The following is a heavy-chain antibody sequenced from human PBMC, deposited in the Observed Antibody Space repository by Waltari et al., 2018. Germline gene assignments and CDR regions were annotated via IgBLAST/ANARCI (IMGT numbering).Heavy chain of an antibody. D-gene: IGHD2-8*01. CDR2: ISSSGSTI. CDR3: ARSMVYAIGGDY. V-gene: IGHV3-48*03. J-gene: IGHJ4*02. CDR1: GFTLSSYD. Sequence: EVQLVESGGGLVQPGGSLRISCAASGFTLSSYDMNWFRQAPGKGLEWVSYISSSGSTIYYADSVKGRFTISRDNAKNSLYLQMNSLRAEDTAVYYCARSMVYAIGGDYWGQGTLVTVSS.